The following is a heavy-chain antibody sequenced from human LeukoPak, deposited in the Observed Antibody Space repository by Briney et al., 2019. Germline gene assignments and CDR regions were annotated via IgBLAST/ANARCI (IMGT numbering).Heavy chain of an antibody. Sequence: GGSLRLSCAASGFSFNAYWMAWVRQAPGTGLEWVANINPAGSETFHVDPVKGRFSISRDHAKNLVYLQMNSLRAEDTAVYYCVRAEGWIKYFDHWGQGTLVTVSS. V-gene: IGHV3-7*01. CDR2: INPAGSET. CDR1: GFSFNAYW. CDR3: VRAEGWIKYFDH. D-gene: IGHD5-12*01. J-gene: IGHJ4*02.